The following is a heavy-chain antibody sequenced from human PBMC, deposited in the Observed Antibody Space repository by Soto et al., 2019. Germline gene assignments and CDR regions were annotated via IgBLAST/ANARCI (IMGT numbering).Heavy chain of an antibody. CDR3: ASLLVDTAMAPGSDY. D-gene: IGHD5-18*01. Sequence: QVQLVQSGVEVKKPGSSVKVSCKASGGTFSSYAISWVRQAPGQGLEWMGGIIPIFGTANYAQKFQGRVTITADESTSTAYMELSSLRSEDTAVYYCASLLVDTAMAPGSDYWGQGTLVTVSS. V-gene: IGHV1-69*01. J-gene: IGHJ4*02. CDR2: IIPIFGTA. CDR1: GGTFSSYA.